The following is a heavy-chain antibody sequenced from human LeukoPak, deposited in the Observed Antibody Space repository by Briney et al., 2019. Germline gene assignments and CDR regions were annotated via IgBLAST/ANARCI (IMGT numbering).Heavy chain of an antibody. V-gene: IGHV1-8*01. Sequence: GASVKVSCKASGYTFTSYYINWVRQATGQGLEWMGWMNPKGGNTVYAQKFRGIVTMTRNTSTHTAYMELSSLRSEDTAVYYCAIKERNGWPYYYGMDVWGQGTTVTASS. CDR1: GYTFTSYY. CDR3: AIKERNGWPYYYGMDV. D-gene: IGHD5-24*01. J-gene: IGHJ6*02. CDR2: MNPKGGNT.